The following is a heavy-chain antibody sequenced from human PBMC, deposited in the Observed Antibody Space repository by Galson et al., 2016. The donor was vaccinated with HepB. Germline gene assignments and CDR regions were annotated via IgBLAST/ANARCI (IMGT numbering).Heavy chain of an antibody. V-gene: IGHV3-7*03. CDR1: GFTFHSHW. CDR3: AKGPPNLAY. Sequence: SLRLSCAVSGFTFHSHWLSWVRQAPGKGLEWVANIKEDEDGEYYIDSVKGRFTISRDNAKNSLYLQMNSLRAEDTGVYYCAKGPPNLAYWGQGTLVTVSS. J-gene: IGHJ4*02. CDR2: IKEDEDGE.